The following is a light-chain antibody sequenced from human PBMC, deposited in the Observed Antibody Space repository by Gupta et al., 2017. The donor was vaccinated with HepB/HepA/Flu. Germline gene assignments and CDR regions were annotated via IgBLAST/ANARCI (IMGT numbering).Light chain of an antibody. CDR3: PQYDNWLKT. V-gene: IGKV3-15*01. CDR2: GAS. Sequence: EIVMTQSPATLSVSPGERATLSCRASQSVTVNVAWFQLKPGQAPRLLIQGASTRAIDIPARFSGSGSGTEFTLTISSLQSEDSAVYFCPQYDNWLKTFGQGTKVEVK. J-gene: IGKJ1*01. CDR1: QSVTVN.